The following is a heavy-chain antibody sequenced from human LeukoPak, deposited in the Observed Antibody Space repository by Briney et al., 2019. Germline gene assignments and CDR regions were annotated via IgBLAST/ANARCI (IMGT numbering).Heavy chain of an antibody. Sequence: SETLSLTCTVSGDSISSYYWSWIRQPAGKGLEWIGRIYTSGSTNYNPSLKSRVTMSVDTSKNQFSLKLSSVTAADTAVYYCARDQHYYDSSGYLDAFDIWGQGTMVTVSS. J-gene: IGHJ3*02. CDR2: IYTSGST. V-gene: IGHV4-4*07. CDR1: GDSISSYY. D-gene: IGHD3-22*01. CDR3: ARDQHYYDSSGYLDAFDI.